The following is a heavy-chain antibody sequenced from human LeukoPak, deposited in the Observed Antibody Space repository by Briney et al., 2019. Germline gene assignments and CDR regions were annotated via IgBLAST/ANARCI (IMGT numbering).Heavy chain of an antibody. J-gene: IGHJ4*02. Sequence: ASVTVSCKASGYTFTSYGISWVRQAPGQGLEWMGWISAYNGNTNYAQKLQGRVTMTTDTSTSTAYMELRSLRSDDTAVYYCARGPYYYDSSGYYLFDYWGQGTLVTVSS. CDR2: ISAYNGNT. CDR3: ARGPYYYDSSGYYLFDY. V-gene: IGHV1-18*01. CDR1: GYTFTSYG. D-gene: IGHD3-22*01.